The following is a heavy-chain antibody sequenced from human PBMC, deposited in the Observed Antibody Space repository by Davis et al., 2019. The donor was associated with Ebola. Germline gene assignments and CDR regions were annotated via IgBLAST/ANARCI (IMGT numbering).Heavy chain of an antibody. CDR3: ARERGDDYYDSSGYYDY. V-gene: IGHV3-30-3*01. CDR2: ISYDGSNT. CDR1: GFTFSSYA. D-gene: IGHD3-22*01. Sequence: PGGSLRLSCAASGFTFSSYAMHWVRQAPGKGLEWVAVISYDGSNTYYAASVKGRFTISIDNSKNTLCLQMNSLRAEDTAVYYCARERGDDYYDSSGYYDYWGQGTLVTVSS. J-gene: IGHJ4*02.